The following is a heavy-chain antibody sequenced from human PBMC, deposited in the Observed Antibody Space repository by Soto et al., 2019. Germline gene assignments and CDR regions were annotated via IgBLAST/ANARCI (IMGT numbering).Heavy chain of an antibody. D-gene: IGHD2-2*01. V-gene: IGHV1-2*04. J-gene: IGHJ3*02. Sequence: GASVKVSCKASGYTFTGYYMHWVRQAPGQGLEWMGWINPNSGGTNYAQKFQGWVTMTRDTSISTAYMELSRLRSDDTAVYYCARVVVPADWAFDIWGQGTMVTVSS. CDR3: ARVVVPADWAFDI. CDR2: INPNSGGT. CDR1: GYTFTGYY.